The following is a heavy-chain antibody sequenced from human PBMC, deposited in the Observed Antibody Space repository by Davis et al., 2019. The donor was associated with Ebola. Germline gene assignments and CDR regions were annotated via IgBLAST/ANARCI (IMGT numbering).Heavy chain of an antibody. Sequence: GESLKISCAVSGFTFSSHGMNWVRQAPGKGLEWVSSISSGSSYIYYADSVKGRFTISRDNAKNSLYLQMDSLRDEDTATYYCARRYCTNGVCPFDCWGQGTLVTVSS. CDR2: ISSGSSYI. CDR3: ARRYCTNGVCPFDC. J-gene: IGHJ4*02. V-gene: IGHV3-21*01. CDR1: GFTFSSHG. D-gene: IGHD2-8*01.